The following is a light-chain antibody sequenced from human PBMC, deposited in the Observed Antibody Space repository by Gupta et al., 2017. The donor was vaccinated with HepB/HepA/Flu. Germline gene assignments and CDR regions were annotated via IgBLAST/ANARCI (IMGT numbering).Light chain of an antibody. CDR1: NIRTKS. Sequence: SYILTQSPSVSVAPGKTARITCGGNNIRTKSVHWYQQKPGQAPVLVVYDDTDRPSGIPERFSGSNSANTATLTISRVEAGDDSYYYCQVWSTSGGGFGTGTKVTVL. CDR3: QVWSTSGGG. J-gene: IGLJ1*01. V-gene: IGLV3-21*03. CDR2: DDT.